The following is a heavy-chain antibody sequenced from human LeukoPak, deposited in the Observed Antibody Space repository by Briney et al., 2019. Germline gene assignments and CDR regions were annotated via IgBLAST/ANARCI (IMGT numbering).Heavy chain of an antibody. CDR3: ARVLNYYDSSGYYFSY. D-gene: IGHD3-22*01. Sequence: GGSLRLSCAASGFTFSYYAMHWVRQAPGKGLEWVAVISYDGTNKYYADSVKGRFTISRDNSKNTLYLQMNSLRAEDTAVYYCARVLNYYDSSGYYFSYWGQGTLSPSPQ. V-gene: IGHV3-30-3*01. J-gene: IGHJ4*02. CDR2: ISYDGTNK. CDR1: GFTFSYYA.